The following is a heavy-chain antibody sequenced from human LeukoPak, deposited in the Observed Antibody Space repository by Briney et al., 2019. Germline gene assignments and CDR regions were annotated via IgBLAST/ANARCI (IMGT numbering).Heavy chain of an antibody. CDR2: IYYSGST. J-gene: IGHJ4*02. CDR1: GGSISSSSYY. Sequence: SETLSLTCTVSGGSISSSSYYWGWIRQPPGKGLEWIGSIYYSGSTYYNPSLKSRVTISVDTSKNQFSLKLSSVTAADTAVYYCAREVIPPPDPDYFDYWGQGTLVTVSS. CDR3: AREVIPPPDPDYFDY. V-gene: IGHV4-39*07.